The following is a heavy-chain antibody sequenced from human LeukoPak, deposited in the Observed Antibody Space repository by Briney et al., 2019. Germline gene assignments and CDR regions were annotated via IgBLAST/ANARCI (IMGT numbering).Heavy chain of an antibody. D-gene: IGHD3-10*01. V-gene: IGHV3-30-3*01. J-gene: IGHJ4*02. CDR1: GFTFSSYA. CDR2: ISYDGSNK. CDR3: ARDAMFFSFYGSGSYSY. Sequence: PGGSLRLSCAASGFTFSSYAMHWVRQAPGKGLEWVAVISYDGSNKYYADSVKGRFTISRDNSKNTLYLQMNSLRAEDTAVYYCARDAMFFSFYGSGSYSYWGQGTLVTVSS.